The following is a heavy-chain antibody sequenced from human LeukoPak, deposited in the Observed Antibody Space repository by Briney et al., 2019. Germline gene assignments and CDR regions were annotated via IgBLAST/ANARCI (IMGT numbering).Heavy chain of an antibody. J-gene: IGHJ6*03. V-gene: IGHV3-30*02. CDR1: GFTFSSYG. Sequence: GGSLRLSCAASGFTFSSYGMHWVRQAPGKGLEWVAFIRYDGSNKYYADSVKGRFTISRDNSKNTLYLQMNSLRAEDTAVYYCAKGRGSSSWHYYYYYMDVWGKGTTVTVSS. CDR2: IRYDGSNK. D-gene: IGHD6-13*01. CDR3: AKGRGSSSWHYYYYYMDV.